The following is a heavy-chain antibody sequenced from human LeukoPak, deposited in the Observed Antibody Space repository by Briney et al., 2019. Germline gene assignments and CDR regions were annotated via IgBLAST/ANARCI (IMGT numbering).Heavy chain of an antibody. V-gene: IGHV4-59*01. Sequence: QSSETLSLTCTVSGGSISGYYWNWIRQSPERGLQWIAYIYYSGATNYNPSLHSRVTLSLDTSKNQFSLKLTSVTAADTAVYYCARGRGLSGGFDLWGQGTLLTVSS. D-gene: IGHD3-10*01. CDR3: ARGRGLSGGFDL. CDR2: IYYSGAT. CDR1: GGSISGYY. J-gene: IGHJ5*02.